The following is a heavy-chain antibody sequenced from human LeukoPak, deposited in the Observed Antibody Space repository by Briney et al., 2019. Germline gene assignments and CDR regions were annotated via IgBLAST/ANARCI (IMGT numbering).Heavy chain of an antibody. CDR2: IYYSGST. CDR3: ARGSRCSGGSCYAYYYYYMDV. Sequence: SETLSLTCTVSGGSISSHYWSWIRQPPGKGLEWIGYIYYSGSTNYNPSLKSRVTTSVDTSKNQFSLKLSSVTAADTAVYYCARGSRCSGGSCYAYYYYYMDVWGKGTTVTVSS. D-gene: IGHD2-15*01. CDR1: GGSISSHY. J-gene: IGHJ6*03. V-gene: IGHV4-59*11.